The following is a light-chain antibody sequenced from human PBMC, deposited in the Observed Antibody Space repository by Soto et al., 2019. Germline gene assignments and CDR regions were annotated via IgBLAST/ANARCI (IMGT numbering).Light chain of an antibody. J-gene: IGLJ7*01. Sequence: QSALTQPRSVSGSPGQSVTISCTGTSSDVGGYNYVSWYQQHPGKAPKLMIYDVSKRPSGVPDRFSGSKSGNTASLTISGLRAEDEVDYYCCSYAGSYTFEVFGGGTQLTVL. CDR2: DVS. CDR1: SSDVGGYNY. CDR3: CSYAGSYTFEV. V-gene: IGLV2-11*01.